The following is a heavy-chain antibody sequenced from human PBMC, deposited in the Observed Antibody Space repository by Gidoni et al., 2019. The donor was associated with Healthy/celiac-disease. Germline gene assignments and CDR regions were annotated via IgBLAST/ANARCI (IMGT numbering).Heavy chain of an antibody. J-gene: IGHJ4*02. CDR3: AKVLVQRTCCDY. CDR2: VSGSGGST. V-gene: IGHV3-23*01. Sequence: EVQLLESGGGLVQTGGSLRLSCAASSFTFSRYAMSWARQAPGKGLEWVSAVSGSGGSTYYADSVKGRFTISRDNSKNTLYLQMNSLRAEDTAVYYCAKVLVQRTCCDYWGQGTLVTVSS. D-gene: IGHD3-10*01. CDR1: SFTFSRYA.